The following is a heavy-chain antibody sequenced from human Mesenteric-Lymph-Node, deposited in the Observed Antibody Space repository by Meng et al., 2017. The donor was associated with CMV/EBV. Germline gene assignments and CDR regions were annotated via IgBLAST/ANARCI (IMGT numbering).Heavy chain of an antibody. V-gene: IGHV3-30*02. J-gene: IGHJ4*02. CDR2: IQYDGSNG. CDR3: ARTRELWNGGNYFEY. D-gene: IGHD1-26*01. CDR1: GFTFSNYG. Sequence: GESLKISCAASGFTFSNYGMHWVRQTPSRGLEWVAFIQYDGSNGYYTDSVKGRFTISRDNSKNTLSLQMNSLRVEDTAVYYCARTRELWNGGNYFEYWGQGTLVTVSS.